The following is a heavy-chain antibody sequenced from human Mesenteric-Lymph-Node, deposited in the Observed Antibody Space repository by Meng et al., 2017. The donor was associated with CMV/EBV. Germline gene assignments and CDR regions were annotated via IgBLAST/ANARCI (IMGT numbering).Heavy chain of an antibody. Sequence: GGSLRLSCAASGFTFSSYGMSWVRQAPGKGLEWVSVIYSDGITTYYADSVKGRFTISRDDSKNTLYLQMDALRAEDTAMYYCARSVCSGYNFGYCVHWYFDLWGRGTLVTVSS. J-gene: IGHJ2*01. CDR1: GFTFSSYG. CDR2: IYSDGITT. D-gene: IGHD5-18*01. CDR3: ARSVCSGYNFGYCVHWYFDL. V-gene: IGHV3-23*03.